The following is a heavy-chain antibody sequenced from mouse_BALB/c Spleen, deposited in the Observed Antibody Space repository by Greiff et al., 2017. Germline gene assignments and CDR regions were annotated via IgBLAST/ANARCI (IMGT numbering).Heavy chain of an antibody. J-gene: IGHJ3*01. CDR1: GYTFTDYN. D-gene: IGHD4-1*01. CDR2: INPNNGGT. V-gene: IGHV1-18*01. Sequence: EVKLMESGPELVKPGASVKIPCKASGYTFTDYNMDWVKQSHGKSLEWIGDINPNNGGTIYNQKFKGKATLTVDKSSSTAYMELRSLTSEDTAVYYCARLGLAWFAYWGQGTLVTVSA. CDR3: ARLGLAWFAY.